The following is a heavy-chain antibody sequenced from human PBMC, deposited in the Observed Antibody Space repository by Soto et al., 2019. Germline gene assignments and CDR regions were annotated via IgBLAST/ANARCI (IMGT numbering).Heavy chain of an antibody. CDR1: GDSISSSSYY. CDR3: ARARFTMVRIDY. CDR2: ISNSGNT. D-gene: IGHD3-10*01. V-gene: IGHV4-39*02. Sequence: QVQLQESGPGLVKPSETLALTCTVSGDSISSSSYYWGWIRQPPGKGLEWIGSISNSGNTYYNPSLKNRVTISVDTSKNHFALKLNSVTASDTAVFYCARARFTMVRIDYWVQGTLVTVSS. J-gene: IGHJ4*02.